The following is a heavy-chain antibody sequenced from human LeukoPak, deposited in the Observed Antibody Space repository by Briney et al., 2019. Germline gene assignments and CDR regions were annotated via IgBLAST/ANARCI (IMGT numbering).Heavy chain of an antibody. D-gene: IGHD6-13*01. V-gene: IGHV4-39*01. CDR1: GGSISTTSTY. CDR3: AGSIAGDGPTHNWFGP. Sequence: PSETLSLTCTVSGGSISTTSTYWGWIRQPPGKGLEWIGSIYYSGTTYYNPSLKSRVTIFVGTSKNQFSLKLSSVTAADMATYYCAGSIAGDGPTHNWFGPWGQGALVTVSS. J-gene: IGHJ5*02. CDR2: IYYSGTT.